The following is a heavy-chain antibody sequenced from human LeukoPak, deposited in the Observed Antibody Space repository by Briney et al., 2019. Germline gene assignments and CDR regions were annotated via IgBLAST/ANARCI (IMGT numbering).Heavy chain of an antibody. V-gene: IGHV3-23*01. CDR2: LDGSGASI. D-gene: IGHD3-9*01. CDR1: GFTFSSYA. CDR3: AKDSPILTV. J-gene: IGHJ3*01. Sequence: GGSLRLSCAASGFTFSSYAMSWVRQAPGKGLEWVSALDGSGASIYYTDSVKGRFTISRDNSKNTLFLQMNSLRAEDTAVCYCAKDSPILTVWGQGTMVTVSS.